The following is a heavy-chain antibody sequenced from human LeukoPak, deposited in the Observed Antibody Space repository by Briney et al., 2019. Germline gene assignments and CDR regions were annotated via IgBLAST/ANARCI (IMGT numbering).Heavy chain of an antibody. CDR3: AKTPRKDYYYGMDV. CDR2: ISYDGSNK. V-gene: IGHV3-30*18. Sequence: GGSLRLSCAASGFTFSSYGMHWVRQAPGKGLEWVAVISYDGSNKYYADSVKGRFTISRDNSKNTLYLQMSSLRAEDTAVYYCAKTPRKDYYYGMDVWGKGTTVTVSS. J-gene: IGHJ6*04. CDR1: GFTFSSYG.